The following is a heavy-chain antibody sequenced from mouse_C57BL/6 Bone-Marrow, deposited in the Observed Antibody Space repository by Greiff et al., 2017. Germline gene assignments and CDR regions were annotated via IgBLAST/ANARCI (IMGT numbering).Heavy chain of an antibody. J-gene: IGHJ4*01. CDR1: GFNIKDDY. Sequence: EVKLMESGAELVRPGASVKLSCTASGFNIKDDYMHWVKQRPEQGLEWIGWIDPENGDTEYASKFQGKATITADTSSNTAYLQLSSLTSEDTAVYYCTTAQGISGDYWGQGTSVTVSS. D-gene: IGHD3-2*02. CDR3: TTAQGISGDY. V-gene: IGHV14-4*01. CDR2: IDPENGDT.